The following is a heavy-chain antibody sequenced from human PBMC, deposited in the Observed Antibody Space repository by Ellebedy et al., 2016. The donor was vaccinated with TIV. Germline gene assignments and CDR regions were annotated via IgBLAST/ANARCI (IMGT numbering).Heavy chain of an antibody. V-gene: IGHV3-33*08. CDR2: IWYDGSNI. J-gene: IGHJ6*02. CDR3: ATERRNYYNGMDV. CDR1: GFTFSNCG. Sequence: GESLKISCAASGFTFSNCGMHWVRQAPGKGLEWVADIWYDGSNIYYADSVKGRFTISRDNSENTLYLQMNSLRAEDTGVYYCATERRNYYNGMDVWGQGTTVTVSS. D-gene: IGHD2/OR15-2a*01.